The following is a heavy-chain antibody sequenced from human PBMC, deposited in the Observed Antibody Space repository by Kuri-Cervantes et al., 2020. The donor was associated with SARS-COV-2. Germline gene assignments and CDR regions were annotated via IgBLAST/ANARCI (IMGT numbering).Heavy chain of an antibody. V-gene: IGHV4-34*01. CDR3: ATYDFWSGYSGYFQH. CDR2: IYYSGST. Sequence: GSLRLSCAVYGGSFSGYYWSWIRQPPGKGLEWIGSIYYSGSTYYNPSLKSRVTISVDTSKNQFSLKLSSVTAADTAVYYCATYDFWSGYSGYFQHWGQGTLVTVSS. D-gene: IGHD3-3*01. CDR1: GGSFSGYY. J-gene: IGHJ1*01.